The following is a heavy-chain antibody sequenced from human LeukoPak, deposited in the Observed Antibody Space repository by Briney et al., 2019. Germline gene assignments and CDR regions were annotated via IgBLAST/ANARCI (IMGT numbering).Heavy chain of an antibody. D-gene: IGHD6-13*01. Sequence: PGGSLRLSCAASGFTFSTYWMSWVRQSPGKGLEWVANIKQDGSEKYYVDSVKGRFTISKDNAKNSLYLQMNSLRAEDTAVYYCARDSSSSCFDYWGQGTLVTVSS. CDR2: IKQDGSEK. V-gene: IGHV3-7*01. CDR1: GFTFSTYW. CDR3: ARDSSSSCFDY. J-gene: IGHJ4*02.